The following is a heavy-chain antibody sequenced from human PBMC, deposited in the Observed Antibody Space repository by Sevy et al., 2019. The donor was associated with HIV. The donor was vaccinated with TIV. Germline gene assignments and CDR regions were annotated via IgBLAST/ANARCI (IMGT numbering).Heavy chain of an antibody. CDR3: AKKSRSRTSAEVDY. Sequence: GGSLRLSCAASGFTFSSYAMSWVRQAPGKGLEWVSAISGSGGSTYYADSVKGRFTISRDNSKNTLYLQMNSLRAEDTAVYYCAKKSRSRTSAEVDYWGQGTLVTVSS. J-gene: IGHJ4*02. CDR1: GFTFSSYA. CDR2: ISGSGGST. D-gene: IGHD2-2*01. V-gene: IGHV3-23*01.